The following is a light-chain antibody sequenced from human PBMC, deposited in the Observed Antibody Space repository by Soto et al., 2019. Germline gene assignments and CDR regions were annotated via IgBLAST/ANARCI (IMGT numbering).Light chain of an antibody. V-gene: IGLV1-51*02. J-gene: IGLJ2*01. CDR1: SSNIGNSG. CDR2: EDS. Sequence: QAVVTQPPSVSAAPGQKVTISCSGSSSNIGNSGVSWYQQLPGTAPKLLIYEDSKRPSGIPVRFSGFKSGTSATLGITGLQTGDEAEYYCGTWDTSLSAAALGGGTKVTVL. CDR3: GTWDTSLSAAA.